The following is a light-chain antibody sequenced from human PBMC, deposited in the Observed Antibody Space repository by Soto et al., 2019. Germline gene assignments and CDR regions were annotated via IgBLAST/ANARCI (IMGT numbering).Light chain of an antibody. V-gene: IGLV1-44*01. CDR2: SNN. J-gene: IGLJ1*01. CDR1: SSNIGSNT. CDR3: PAWDDSLNGYG. Sequence: QCVLTQPPSASGTPGQRVSISCSGGSSNIGSNTVNWYQQLPGTAPKLLIYSNNQRPSEVPDRFSGSKSGTSASLAISGLQSEEEADYYGPAWDDSLNGYGFGTGTKVTV.